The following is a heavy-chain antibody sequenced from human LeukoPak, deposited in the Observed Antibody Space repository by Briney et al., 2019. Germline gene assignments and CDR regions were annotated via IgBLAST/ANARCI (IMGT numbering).Heavy chain of an antibody. CDR1: GFTFSSYA. CDR3: AKAIAAAGKTEFDY. J-gene: IGHJ4*02. V-gene: IGHV3-23*01. D-gene: IGHD6-13*01. Sequence: GGSLRLSCAASGFTFSSYAMSGVRQAPGKGLEWVSAISGSGGRTYYADSVKGRFTISRDSSKNTLYLQMNSLRAEDTAVYYCAKAIAAAGKTEFDYWGQGTLVTVSS. CDR2: ISGSGGRT.